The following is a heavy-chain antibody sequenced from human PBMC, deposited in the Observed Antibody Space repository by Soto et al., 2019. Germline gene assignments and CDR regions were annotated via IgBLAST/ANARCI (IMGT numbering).Heavy chain of an antibody. V-gene: IGHV1-69*12. J-gene: IGHJ4*02. CDR3: ASDRGYGLIN. D-gene: IGHD2-15*01. CDR1: GGTLSSYG. Sequence: QVQLVQSGAEVKKPGSSVKVSCNVSGGTLSSYGFNWVRQAPGQGLEWMGGIIPMFGITNHTQKFQDRITISADASTNTAYMELKSLRADDTAIYYCASDRGYGLINWGRGTLLTVSS. CDR2: IIPMFGIT.